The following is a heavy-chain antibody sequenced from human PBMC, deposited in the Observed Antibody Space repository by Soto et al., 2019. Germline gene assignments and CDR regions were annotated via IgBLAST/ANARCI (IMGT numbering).Heavy chain of an antibody. V-gene: IGHV1-69*13. CDR2: IIPIFGTA. J-gene: IGHJ6*02. CDR3: ARTGRYNYDTSGLAYYYYRMEV. Sequence: GASVKVSCKTSGGTFSSYAISWVRQAPGQGLEWMGGIIPIFGTANYAQKFQGRVTITVDDSTRTAYRRRGSLRSGDTAVYYVARTGRYNYDTSGLAYYYYRMEVRGLGTTVTVSS. D-gene: IGHD3-22*01. CDR1: GGTFSSYA.